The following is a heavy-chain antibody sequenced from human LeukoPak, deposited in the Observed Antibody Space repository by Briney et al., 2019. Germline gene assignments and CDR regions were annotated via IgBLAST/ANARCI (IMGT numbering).Heavy chain of an antibody. V-gene: IGHV4-31*03. J-gene: IGHJ4*02. CDR2: IYYSGST. D-gene: IGHD6-19*01. Sequence: SQTLSLTCTVSGGSISSGGYYWSWIRQHPGKGLEWIGYIYYSGSTYYNPSLKSRVTISVDTSKNQFSLKLSSVTAADTAVYYCARSTSVWYGFDLWGQGTLVTVSS. CDR1: GGSISSGGYY. CDR3: ARSTSVWYGFDL.